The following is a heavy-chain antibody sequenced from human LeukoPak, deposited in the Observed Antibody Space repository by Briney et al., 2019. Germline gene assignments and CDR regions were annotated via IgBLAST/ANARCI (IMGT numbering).Heavy chain of an antibody. CDR1: GGSISSYY. D-gene: IGHD1-26*01. Sequence: PSETLSLTCTVSGGSISSYYWSWIRQPPGKGLEWIGYIYYSGSTNYNPSLKSRVTISVDTSKNQLSLKLSSVTAADTAVYYCARGKWSYRFDYWGQGTLVTVSS. J-gene: IGHJ4*02. CDR3: ARGKWSYRFDY. V-gene: IGHV4-59*01. CDR2: IYYSGST.